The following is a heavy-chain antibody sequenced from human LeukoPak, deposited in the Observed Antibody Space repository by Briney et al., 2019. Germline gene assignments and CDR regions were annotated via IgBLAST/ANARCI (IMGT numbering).Heavy chain of an antibody. CDR3: ARGTRSQDP. Sequence: GASVKVSCRASGYTFTSFDINWVRPAPGQGLEWMRWMNPNSGNTGYAQKFQGRVTMTRNTSISTAYMDLSSLRSEDTAVYYCARGTRSQDPWGQGTLVTVSS. CDR2: MNPNSGNT. J-gene: IGHJ5*02. CDR1: GYTFTSFD. D-gene: IGHD4-11*01. V-gene: IGHV1-8*01.